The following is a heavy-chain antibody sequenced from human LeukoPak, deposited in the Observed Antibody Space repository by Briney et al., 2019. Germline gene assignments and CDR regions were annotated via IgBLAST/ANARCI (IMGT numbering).Heavy chain of an antibody. Sequence: GGSLRLSCAASGFTFSSYVMSWVRQAPGKGLDWVSVISGSGGTTYYADSVKGLFTISRDNSKNTLYLQMSSLRAEDTAIYYCAKDSSTTVTTKGGPRRSFDYWGLGTLVTVSS. CDR3: AKDSSTTVTTKGGPRRSFDY. CDR1: GFTFSSYV. V-gene: IGHV3-23*01. J-gene: IGHJ4*02. D-gene: IGHD4-17*01. CDR2: ISGSGGTT.